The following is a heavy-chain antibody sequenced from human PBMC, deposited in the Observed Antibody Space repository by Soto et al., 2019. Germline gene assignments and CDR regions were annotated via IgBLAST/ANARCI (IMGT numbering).Heavy chain of an antibody. V-gene: IGHV1-3*01. CDR1: GYTFTSYA. CDR3: ARDDGYSYGLYYYYGMDA. J-gene: IGHJ6*02. D-gene: IGHD5-18*01. CDR2: INAGNGNT. Sequence: GASVKVSCKASGYTFTSYAMHWVRQAPGQRLEWMGWINAGNGNTKYSQEFQGRVTITRDTSASTAYMELSSLRSEDTAVYYCARDDGYSYGLYYYYGMDAWGQGTTVTVSS.